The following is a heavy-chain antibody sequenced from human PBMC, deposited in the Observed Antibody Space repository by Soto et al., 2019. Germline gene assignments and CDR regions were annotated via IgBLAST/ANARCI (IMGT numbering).Heavy chain of an antibody. J-gene: IGHJ6*02. Sequence: QVQLVQSGAEVKKPGSSVKVSCKVSGGTFSSHSINWVRQAPGQGPEWMGGIIPIFGTENYAQKFQGRVTITAGESTSTAYMELSSLTSEDTALYYCSTSVYCSTTRCYYYYGLDVCGQGTTVIVSS. CDR3: STSVYCSTTRCYYYYGLDV. V-gene: IGHV1-69*01. CDR2: IIPIFGTE. CDR1: GGTFSSHS. D-gene: IGHD2-2*01.